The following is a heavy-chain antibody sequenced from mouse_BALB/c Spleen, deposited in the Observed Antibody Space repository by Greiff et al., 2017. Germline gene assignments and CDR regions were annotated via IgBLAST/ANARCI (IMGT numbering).Heavy chain of an antibody. D-gene: IGHD1-1*01. CDR1: GYAFSSYW. J-gene: IGHJ2*01. CDR2: IYPGDGDT. CDR3: ARRFTTDYFDY. Sequence: QVQLQQSGAELVRPGSSVKISCKASGYAFSSYWMNWVKQRPGQGLEWIGQIYPGDGDTNYNGKFKGKATLTADKSSSTAYMQLSSLTSEDSAVYFCARRFTTDYFDYWGQGTTLTVSS. V-gene: IGHV1-80*01.